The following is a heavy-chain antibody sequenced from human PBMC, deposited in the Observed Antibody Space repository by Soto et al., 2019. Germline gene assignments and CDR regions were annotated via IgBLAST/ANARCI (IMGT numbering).Heavy chain of an antibody. CDR2: IDGNDGGG. J-gene: IGHJ3*02. CDR3: GKDSINRNGIYDPFDI. CDR1: GFTFSEFA. D-gene: IGHD3-3*01. V-gene: IGHV3-23*01. Sequence: EAQLLESGGGLVQPEGSLRLSCAASGFTFSEFAMSWVRQAPGKGLEWVSVIDGNDGGGTYADSVKGRFTVSRDNSKSTLYLQEDSLRAEDTAIYYCGKDSINRNGIYDPFDIWGQGTMVTVAS.